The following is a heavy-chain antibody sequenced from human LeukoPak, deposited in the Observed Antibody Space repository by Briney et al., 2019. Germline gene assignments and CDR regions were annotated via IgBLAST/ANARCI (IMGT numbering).Heavy chain of an antibody. CDR1: GYTFTGYY. V-gene: IGHV1-2*02. Sequence: ASVKVSCKASGYTFTGYYMHRVRQAPGQGLEWMGWINPNSGGTNYAQKFQGRVTMTRDTSISTAYMELSRLRSDDTAVYYCAREDRITIFGVVREGQVKSRYNWFDPWGQGTLVTVSS. CDR3: AREDRITIFGVVREGQVKSRYNWFDP. D-gene: IGHD3-3*01. CDR2: INPNSGGT. J-gene: IGHJ5*02.